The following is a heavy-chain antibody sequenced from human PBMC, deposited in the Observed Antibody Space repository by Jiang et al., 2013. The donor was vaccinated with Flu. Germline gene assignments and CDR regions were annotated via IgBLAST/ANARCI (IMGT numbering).Heavy chain of an antibody. Sequence: VQLVESGGGLVQPGGSLRLSCAASGFTFSSYEMNWVRQAPGKGLEWVSYISSSGSTIYYADSVKGRFTISRDNAKNSLYLQMNSLRAEDTAVYYCAYSMPTQLRFDPWAREPWSPSPQ. V-gene: IGHV3-48*03. CDR1: GFTFSSYE. J-gene: IGHJ5*02. CDR3: AYSMPTQLRFDP. CDR2: ISSSGSTI. D-gene: IGHD4-11*01.